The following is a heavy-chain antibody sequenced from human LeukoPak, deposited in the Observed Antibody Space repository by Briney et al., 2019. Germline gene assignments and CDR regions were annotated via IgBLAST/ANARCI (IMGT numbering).Heavy chain of an antibody. V-gene: IGHV3-33*01. CDR3: ASPPLNYYGSGSYYFGY. D-gene: IGHD3-10*01. Sequence: GGSLRLSCAASGFTFSSYGMHWVRQAPGKGLEWVALTWYDGSNKNYADSVKGRFTISRDNSKNTLYLQMNSLRPEDTAVYYCASPPLNYYGSGSYYFGYWGQGTLVSVSS. J-gene: IGHJ4*02. CDR2: TWYDGSNK. CDR1: GFTFSSYG.